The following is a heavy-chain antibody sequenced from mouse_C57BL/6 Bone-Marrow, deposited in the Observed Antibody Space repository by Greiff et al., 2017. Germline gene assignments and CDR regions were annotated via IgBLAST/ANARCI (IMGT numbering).Heavy chain of an antibody. CDR1: GFSLTSYA. V-gene: IGHV2-9-1*01. CDR3: SRQGFTTVVAHWYFGV. Sequence: QVQLQQSGPGLVAPSQCLSITCTVSGFSLTSYAISWVSQPPGKGLEWLGVIWTGGGTTNTSAIKSRLSISKDNSKSQVFLKMNSLQTDDTARYVCSRQGFTTVVAHWYFGVWGTETTVTVSS. J-gene: IGHJ1*03. D-gene: IGHD1-1*01. CDR2: IWTGGGT.